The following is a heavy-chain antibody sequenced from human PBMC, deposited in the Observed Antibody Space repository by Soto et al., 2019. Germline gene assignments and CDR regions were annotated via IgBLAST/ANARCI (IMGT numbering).Heavy chain of an antibody. CDR2: IYYSGST. V-gene: IGHV4-39*07. CDR1: GGSISSSSYY. Sequence: PSETLSLTCTVSGGSISSSSYYWGWIRQPPGKGLEWIGSIYYSGSTYYNPSLKSRVTISVDTSKNQFSLKLSSVTAADAAVYYCARRRGYYYMDVWGKGTTLTVSS. J-gene: IGHJ6*03. CDR3: ARRRGYYYMDV. D-gene: IGHD3-10*01.